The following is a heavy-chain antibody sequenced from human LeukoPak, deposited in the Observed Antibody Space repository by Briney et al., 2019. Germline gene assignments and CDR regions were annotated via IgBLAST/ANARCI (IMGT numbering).Heavy chain of an antibody. D-gene: IGHD1/OR15-1a*01. J-gene: IGHJ4*02. CDR1: GFTLFNAW. Sequence: GGSLRLSCAASGFTLFNAWMTWVRQAPGTGLEWVGRIKSKADGGTTDYAAPVKGRFTISRDDLKNTLYLQMNSLKTEDTALYYCNTDSLTITTPGVFDYWGQGALVAVSS. CDR3: NTDSLTITTPGVFDY. V-gene: IGHV3-15*01. CDR2: IKSKADGGTT.